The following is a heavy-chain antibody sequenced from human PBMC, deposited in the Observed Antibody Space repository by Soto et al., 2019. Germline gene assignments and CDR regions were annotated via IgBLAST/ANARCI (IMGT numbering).Heavy chain of an antibody. CDR2: ISWDSGTV. J-gene: IGHJ6*02. V-gene: IGHV3-9*01. CDR1: GFTFDDYP. D-gene: IGHD3-22*01. CDR3: AKGQSSIYYGSRHYYYGMDV. Sequence: EVKLVESGGGLVQPGRSLRLSCAASGFTFDDYPTPPPPPPPRHALEWVSGISWDSGTVDYADSVKGRFTISRDNAKNSLYLRMNSLRVEDTALYYCAKGQSSIYYGSRHYYYGMDVWGQGTTVTVSS.